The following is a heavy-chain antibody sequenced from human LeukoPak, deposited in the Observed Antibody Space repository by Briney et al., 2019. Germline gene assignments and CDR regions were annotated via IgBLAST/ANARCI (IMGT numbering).Heavy chain of an antibody. CDR1: GGTFSSYA. V-gene: IGHV1-69*06. CDR3: ARGPGGRRGYYPLEDDYYYHYMDV. Sequence: ASVKVSCKASGGTFSSYAISWVRQAPGQGLEWMGGIIPIFGTANYAQKFQGRVTITADKSTSTAYMELSSLRSEDTAVYYCARGPGGRRGYYPLEDDYYYHYMDVWGKGTTVTVSS. J-gene: IGHJ6*03. CDR2: IIPIFGTA. D-gene: IGHD3-22*01.